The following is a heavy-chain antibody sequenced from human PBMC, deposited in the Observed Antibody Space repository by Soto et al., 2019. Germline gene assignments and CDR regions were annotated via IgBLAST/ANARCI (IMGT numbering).Heavy chain of an antibody. Sequence: GGSLRLSCAASGFTFDDYAMHWVRQAPGKGLEWVSGISWNSGSIGYADSVKGRFTISRDNAKNSLYLQMNSLRAEDTALYYCAKGGRTAAGTRELGYWGQGTLVTVSS. CDR3: AKGGRTAAGTRELGY. CDR1: GFTFDDYA. CDR2: ISWNSGSI. J-gene: IGHJ4*02. V-gene: IGHV3-9*01. D-gene: IGHD6-13*01.